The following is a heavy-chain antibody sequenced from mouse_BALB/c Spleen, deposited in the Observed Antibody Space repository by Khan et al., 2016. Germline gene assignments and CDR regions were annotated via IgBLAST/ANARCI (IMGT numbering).Heavy chain of an antibody. V-gene: IGHV4-1*02. CDR3: ARQEDYAMDY. CDR1: GFDFSRYW. Sequence: EVKLLGSGGGLVQPGGSLKLSCAASGFDFSRYWMSWVRQAPGKGLEGIGEINPDSSTINYTPSLKDKFIISRDNAKNTLYLQMSKVRSEDTALYYCARQEDYAMDYWGQGTSVTVSS. J-gene: IGHJ4*01. CDR2: INPDSSTI.